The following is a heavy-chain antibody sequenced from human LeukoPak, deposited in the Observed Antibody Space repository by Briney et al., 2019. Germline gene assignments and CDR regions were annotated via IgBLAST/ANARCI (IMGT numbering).Heavy chain of an antibody. Sequence: GASVKVSCKASGYTFTSYDINWVRQATGQGLEWMGWIHPNSGNTGYAQKFQGRVTMTRNTSISTAYMELSSLRSEDTAVYYCARARPGYSSSWYRYWFDPWGQGTLVTVS. D-gene: IGHD6-13*01. J-gene: IGHJ5*02. V-gene: IGHV1-8*01. CDR1: GYTFTSYD. CDR2: IHPNSGNT. CDR3: ARARPGYSSSWYRYWFDP.